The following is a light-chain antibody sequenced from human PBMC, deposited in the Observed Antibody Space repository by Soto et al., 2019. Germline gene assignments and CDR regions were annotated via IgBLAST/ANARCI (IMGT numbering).Light chain of an antibody. J-gene: IGLJ2*01. CDR2: DNN. CDR1: SSNIGNNY. Sequence: QSVLTQPPSASAAPGQKVTISCSGSSSNIGNNYVSWYQQLPGTAPKLLIYDNNKRPSGIPDRFSGSKSGTSATLGITGLQTGDEADYYCGTWDSSLSAGVFGGGIKVTVL. V-gene: IGLV1-51*01. CDR3: GTWDSSLSAGV.